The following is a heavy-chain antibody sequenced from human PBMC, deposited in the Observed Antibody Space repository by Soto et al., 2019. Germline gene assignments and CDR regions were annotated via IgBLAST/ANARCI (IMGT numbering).Heavy chain of an antibody. D-gene: IGHD4-4*01. CDR2: IYYSGST. CDR1: GRSISSSSYY. J-gene: IGHJ4*02. CDR3: ARTEGSYSNYGPWYFDY. Sequence: PSETLSLTFTVSGRSISSSSYYWGWIRQPPGKGLEGIGSIYYSGSTYYNPSLKSRVTISVDTSKNQCSLKLSSVTAADTAVYYCARTEGSYSNYGPWYFDYWGQGTLVTVSS. V-gene: IGHV4-39*01.